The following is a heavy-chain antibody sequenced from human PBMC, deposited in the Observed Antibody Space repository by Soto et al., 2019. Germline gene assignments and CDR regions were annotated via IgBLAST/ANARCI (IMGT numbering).Heavy chain of an antibody. D-gene: IGHD2-2*02. CDR1: GGSFSGYY. Sequence: SETLSLTCAVYGGSFSGYYWSWIRQPPGKGLEWIGEINHSGSTNYNPSLKSRVTISVDTSKNQFSLKLISVTAADTAVYYCARIRIVVVPAAIGGGDYYYYYGMDVWGQGTTVTVSS. CDR3: ARIRIVVVPAAIGGGDYYYYYGMDV. V-gene: IGHV4-34*01. CDR2: INHSGST. J-gene: IGHJ6*02.